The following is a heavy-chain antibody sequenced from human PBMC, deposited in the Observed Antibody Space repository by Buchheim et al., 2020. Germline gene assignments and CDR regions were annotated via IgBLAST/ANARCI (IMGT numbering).Heavy chain of an antibody. CDR2: FTRSGST. CDR3: ARLTDYGDSYWYFDL. D-gene: IGHD4-17*01. Sequence: QVQLQQWGAGLLKPSETLSLTCTVYGGSFSGYYWSWIRQPPEKGLEWIGEFTRSGSTNYNPSLTSRVTMSLDTSKNQFFLKLTSVTAADTAVYYCARLTDYGDSYWYFDLWGRGSL. J-gene: IGHJ2*01. CDR1: GGSFSGYY. V-gene: IGHV4-34*01.